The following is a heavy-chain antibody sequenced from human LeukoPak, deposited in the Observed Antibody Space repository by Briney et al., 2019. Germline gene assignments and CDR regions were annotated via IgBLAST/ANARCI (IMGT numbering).Heavy chain of an antibody. D-gene: IGHD4-17*01. CDR1: GYTFTGYY. V-gene: IGHV1-2*02. J-gene: IGHJ3*02. Sequence: ASVKVSCKASGYTFTGYYMHWVRQAPGQGLEWMGWINPNSGGTNYAQKFQGRVTMTRDTSISTAYMELSRLRSDDTAVYYCARGEGDGYGDVGAFDIWGQGTMVTVSS. CDR2: INPNSGGT. CDR3: ARGEGDGYGDVGAFDI.